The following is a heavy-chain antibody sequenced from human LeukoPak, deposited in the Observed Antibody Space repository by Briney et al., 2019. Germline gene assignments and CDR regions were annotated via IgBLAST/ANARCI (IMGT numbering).Heavy chain of an antibody. V-gene: IGHV3-74*01. CDR2: ITSDGRTT. CDR1: GFSFSSSW. Sequence: GGSLRLSCAPSGFSFSSSWMHWFRRGPGKGLVWVSRITSDGRTTIYADSVKGRFSISRDNSKNTLYLQMNSLRAEDTAVYYCARVHSSDIVVVPAAIFGTGGYYYMDVWGKGTTVTISS. CDR3: ARVHSSDIVVVPAAIFGTGGYYYMDV. J-gene: IGHJ6*03. D-gene: IGHD2-2*01.